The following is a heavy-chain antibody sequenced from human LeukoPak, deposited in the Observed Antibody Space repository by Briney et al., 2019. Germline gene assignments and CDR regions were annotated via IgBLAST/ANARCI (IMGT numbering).Heavy chain of an antibody. D-gene: IGHD6-19*01. J-gene: IGHJ4*02. CDR1: GGSISSSNW. Sequence: SGTLSLTCAVSGGSISSSNWWSWVRQPPGKGLEWIGEIYHSGSTNYNPSLKSRVTISVDKSKNQSSLKLSSVTAADTAVYYCARSKGIAVAESFDYWGQGTLVTVSS. CDR2: IYHSGST. CDR3: ARSKGIAVAESFDY. V-gene: IGHV4-4*02.